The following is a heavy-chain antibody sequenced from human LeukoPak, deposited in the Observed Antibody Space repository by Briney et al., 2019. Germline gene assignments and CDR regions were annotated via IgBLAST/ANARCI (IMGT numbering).Heavy chain of an antibody. CDR1: EFTFSSYS. D-gene: IGHD4-23*01. CDR2: ISSTATSI. J-gene: IGHJ5*02. CDR3: ARDVTYHGGDWFDP. Sequence: GGSLRLSCAASEFTFSSYSMSWVRQAPGKGREWVSYISSTATSIYYADSVKGRFTVSRDNAKSSLYLQMNSLRAEDTAVYYCARDVTYHGGDWFDPWGQGTLVTVSS. V-gene: IGHV3-48*04.